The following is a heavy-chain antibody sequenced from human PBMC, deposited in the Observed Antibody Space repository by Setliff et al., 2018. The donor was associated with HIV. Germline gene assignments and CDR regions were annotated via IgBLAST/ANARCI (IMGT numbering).Heavy chain of an antibody. CDR1: GFTFSTYSM. D-gene: IGHD3-22*01. V-gene: IGHV4-4*02. CDR2: IYHSGST. J-gene: IGHJ4*02. Sequence: PGGSLRLSCAASGFTFSTYSMNWVRQSPGEGLEWIGEIYHSGSTHYNPSLQSRVTISVDKSKSQFSLKLNSVTAADTAVYYCGGNGYYSIDYWGQGTLVTVSS. CDR3: GGNGYYSIDY.